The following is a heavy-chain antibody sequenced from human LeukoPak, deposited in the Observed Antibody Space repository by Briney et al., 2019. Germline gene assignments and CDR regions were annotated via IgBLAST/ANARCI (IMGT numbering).Heavy chain of an antibody. CDR3: AKGSSGYFVDL. D-gene: IGHD3-22*01. J-gene: IGHJ5*02. V-gene: IGHV3-23*01. Sequence: PGGSLRLSCAASGFIFNNYGLIWGRQAPGKGLEWGSAISNDGGGTNYADFVKGRFTISRDNSKNTLFLQMNSLRAEDTALYYCAKGSSGYFVDLWGQGTLVTVSS. CDR1: GFIFNNYG. CDR2: ISNDGGGT.